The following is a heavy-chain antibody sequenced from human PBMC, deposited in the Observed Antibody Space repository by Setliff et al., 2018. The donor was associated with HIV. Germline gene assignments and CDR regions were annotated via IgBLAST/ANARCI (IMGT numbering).Heavy chain of an antibody. V-gene: IGHV4-34*01. CDR3: ARVGYYDSSFDY. CDR1: GGSFSGYY. D-gene: IGHD3-22*01. J-gene: IGHJ4*02. CDR2: INHSGST. Sequence: KPSETLSLTCDVYGGSFSGYYWSWIRQPPGKGPEWIGKINHSGSTNYNPSLKSRVTISVDTSRNQFSLKLNSVTAADTAVYYCARVGYYDSSFDYWGQGTLVTVSS.